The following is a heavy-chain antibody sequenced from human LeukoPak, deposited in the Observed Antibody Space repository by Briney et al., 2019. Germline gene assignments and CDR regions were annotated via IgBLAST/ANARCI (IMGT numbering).Heavy chain of an antibody. V-gene: IGHV3-23*01. D-gene: IGHD3-3*01. Sequence: GGSLRLSCAASGFTFSSYAMSWVRQAPGKGLEWVSGISASSDSIYYTDSVKGRFTISRDNSKNSLYLQMNSLRAEDTAVYYCASRSGLYYYYYYMDVWGKGTTVTVSS. CDR3: ASRSGLYYYYYYMDV. J-gene: IGHJ6*03. CDR2: ISASSDSI. CDR1: GFTFSSYA.